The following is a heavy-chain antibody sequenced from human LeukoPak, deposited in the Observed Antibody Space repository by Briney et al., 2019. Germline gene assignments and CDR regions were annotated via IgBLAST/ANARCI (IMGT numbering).Heavy chain of an antibody. D-gene: IGHD2-8*01. CDR2: INPSGGST. Sequence: ASVKVSCKASGYAFTSYYMHWLRQAPGQGLEWMGIINPSGGSTSYAQKFQGRVTMTRDTSMSTVYMELSSLRAEDTAVYYCAREVYAIVNWFDPWGQGTLVTVSS. J-gene: IGHJ5*02. CDR1: GYAFTSYY. V-gene: IGHV1-46*01. CDR3: AREVYAIVNWFDP.